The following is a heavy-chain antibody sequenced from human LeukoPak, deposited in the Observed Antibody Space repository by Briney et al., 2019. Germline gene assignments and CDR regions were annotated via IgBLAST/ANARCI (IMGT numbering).Heavy chain of an antibody. Sequence: SETLSLTCTVSGGSISSGGYYWSGTRQHPGEGLGRIVYIYYSGSTYYNPSLRSRVTISVDASKNQFSLKLSSVTAADTAVYYCARDGGYYYDSSGYYNRPDDAFDIWGQETMVTVSS. V-gene: IGHV4-31*03. D-gene: IGHD3-22*01. J-gene: IGHJ3*02. CDR3: ARDGGYYYDSSGYYNRPDDAFDI. CDR1: GGSISSGGYY. CDR2: IYYSGST.